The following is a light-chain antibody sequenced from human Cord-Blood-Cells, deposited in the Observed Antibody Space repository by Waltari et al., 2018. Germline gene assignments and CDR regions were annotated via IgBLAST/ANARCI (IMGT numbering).Light chain of an antibody. V-gene: IGLV2-14*01. Sequence: SALPQPASVSGSPGQSITISCTGASSDVGGYNNVSWYQQHPGKAPKLMIYEVSNRPSGVSNRFSGSKSGNTASLAISGLQAEDEADYYCSSYTSSSTVVFGGGTKLTVL. CDR3: SSYTSSSTVV. CDR2: EVS. J-gene: IGLJ2*01. CDR1: SSDVGGYNN.